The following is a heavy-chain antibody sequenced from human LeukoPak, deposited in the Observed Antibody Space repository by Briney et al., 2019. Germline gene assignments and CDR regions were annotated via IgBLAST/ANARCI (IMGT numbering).Heavy chain of an antibody. Sequence: ASVKVSCKASGGTFSSYAISWVRQAPGQGLEWMGGIIPIFGTANYAQKFQGRVTITTDESTSTAYMELSSLRSEDTAVYYCARRYGGRYCSGGSCPHDAFDIWGQGTMDTVSS. V-gene: IGHV1-69*05. CDR2: IIPIFGTA. CDR1: GGTFSSYA. D-gene: IGHD2-15*01. CDR3: ARRYGGRYCSGGSCPHDAFDI. J-gene: IGHJ3*02.